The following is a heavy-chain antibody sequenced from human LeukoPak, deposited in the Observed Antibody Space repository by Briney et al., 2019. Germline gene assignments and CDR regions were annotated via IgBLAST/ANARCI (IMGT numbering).Heavy chain of an antibody. CDR1: GFTFSSDS. D-gene: IGHD4-17*01. V-gene: IGHV3-21*01. CDR2: ISSSSSYT. Sequence: PGGSLRLSCAASGFTFSSDSMNWVRQAPGKGLEWVSSISSSSSYTYYADSVKGRFTISRDNAKNSLYLQMNSLRAEDTAVYYCARLTVTTFSDWFDPWGQGTLVTVSS. J-gene: IGHJ5*02. CDR3: ARLTVTTFSDWFDP.